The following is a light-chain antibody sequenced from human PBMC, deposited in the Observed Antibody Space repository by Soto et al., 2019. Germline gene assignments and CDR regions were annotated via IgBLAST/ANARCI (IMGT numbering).Light chain of an antibody. CDR3: QQYNSYSPWT. CDR1: QSISSW. J-gene: IGKJ1*01. Sequence: DIPMTQSPSTLSASVGDRVTITCRASQSISSWLAWYQQKPGKAPKLLIYKASSLESGVPSRFSGSGSGTEFTLTISSLQPDDFSTYYCQQYNSYSPWTLGQGTKVDIK. V-gene: IGKV1-5*03. CDR2: KAS.